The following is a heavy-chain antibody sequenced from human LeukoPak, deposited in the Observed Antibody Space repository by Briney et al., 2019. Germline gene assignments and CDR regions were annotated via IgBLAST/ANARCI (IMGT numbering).Heavy chain of an antibody. CDR3: TKAPIVSCSGAFCYPFDS. CDR1: GFTFSSYE. Sequence: GGSLRLSCAASGFTFSSYEMNWVRQAPGKRPEWVSYISSSSSTIYYADSVKGRFTISRDNAKNSLYLQMNSLRAEDTAIYYCTKAPIVSCSGAFCYPFDSWGQGTLATVSS. J-gene: IGHJ4*02. D-gene: IGHD2-15*01. CDR2: ISSSSSTI. V-gene: IGHV3-48*03.